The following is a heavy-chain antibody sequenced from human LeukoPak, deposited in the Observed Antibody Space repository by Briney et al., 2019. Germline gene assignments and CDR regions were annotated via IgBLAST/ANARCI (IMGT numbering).Heavy chain of an antibody. CDR1: GGSVSSGSYY. CDR3: ARFMIGVVYDSSGYPRDYYYGMDV. Sequence: SETLSLTCTVSGGSVSSGSYYWSWIRQPPGKGLEWIGYIYSSGSTNYNPSLKSRVTISIDTSKNQFSLKLSSVTAADTAVYYCARFMIGVVYDSSGYPRDYYYGMDVWGQGTTVTVSS. CDR2: IYSSGST. J-gene: IGHJ6*02. V-gene: IGHV4-61*01. D-gene: IGHD3-22*01.